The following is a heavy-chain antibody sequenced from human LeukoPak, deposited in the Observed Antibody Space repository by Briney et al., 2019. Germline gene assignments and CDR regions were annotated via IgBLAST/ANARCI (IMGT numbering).Heavy chain of an antibody. CDR3: ATGENTVTGDS. Sequence: SETLSLTCAVSGDSRSTYYWSWIRQPPGKGLEWIGYIYYSGSTKYNPSLKSRVTISLDTSKNRFSLRLRSVSAADTAVYYCATGENTVTGDSWGQGTLASVSS. CDR1: GDSRSTYY. D-gene: IGHD4-17*01. CDR2: IYYSGST. J-gene: IGHJ4*02. V-gene: IGHV4-59*01.